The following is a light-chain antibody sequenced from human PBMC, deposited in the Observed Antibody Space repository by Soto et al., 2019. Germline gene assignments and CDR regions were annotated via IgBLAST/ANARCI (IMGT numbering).Light chain of an antibody. Sequence: EIVMTQSPATLSVSPGERATLSCRASQSVSSNLAWYQQKPGQAPRLLIYGASTRATGIPARFSGSGPGTAFTLTISSLQSEDFAVYYCEQYNSWRTFGQGTKVEIK. CDR3: EQYNSWRT. CDR1: QSVSSN. CDR2: GAS. V-gene: IGKV3-15*01. J-gene: IGKJ1*01.